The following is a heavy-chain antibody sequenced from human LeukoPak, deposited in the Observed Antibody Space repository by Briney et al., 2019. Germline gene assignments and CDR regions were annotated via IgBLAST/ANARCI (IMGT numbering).Heavy chain of an antibody. V-gene: IGHV4-4*07. Sequence: SETLSLTCTVSGGSISSYYWSWIRQPAGKGLEWIGRIYTSGSTNYNPSLKSRVTISVDTSKNQFSLKLSSVTAADTAVYYCARAMAWRRGVTPPYYYYYMDVWGKGTTVTISS. CDR3: ARAMAWRRGVTPPYYYYYMDV. D-gene: IGHD4-23*01. J-gene: IGHJ6*03. CDR2: IYTSGST. CDR1: GGSISSYY.